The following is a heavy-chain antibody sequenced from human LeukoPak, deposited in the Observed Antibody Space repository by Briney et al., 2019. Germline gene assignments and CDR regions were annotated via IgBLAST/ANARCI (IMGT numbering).Heavy chain of an antibody. Sequence: SETLSLTCTVSGGSISSSSYYWGWIRQPPGKGLEWIGSIYYSGSTYYNPSLKSRVTISVDTSKNQFSLKLSSVTAADTAVYYCARYLTGDYADYWGQGTLVTVSS. J-gene: IGHJ4*02. CDR2: IYYSGST. V-gene: IGHV4-39*07. D-gene: IGHD4-17*01. CDR1: GGSISSSSYY. CDR3: ARYLTGDYADY.